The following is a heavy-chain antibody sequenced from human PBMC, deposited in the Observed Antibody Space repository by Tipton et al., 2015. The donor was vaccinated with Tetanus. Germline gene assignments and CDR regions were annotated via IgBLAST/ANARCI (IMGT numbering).Heavy chain of an antibody. V-gene: IGHV4-34*01. Sequence: TLSLTCAVYGGSFSGYYWSWIRQPPGKGLEWIGEINHSGSTNYNPSLKSRVTISVDTSKNQSSLKLSSVTAADTAVYYCARERYSSGWYYFDYWGQGTLVTVSS. J-gene: IGHJ4*02. CDR2: INHSGST. CDR3: ARERYSSGWYYFDY. CDR1: GGSFSGYY. D-gene: IGHD6-19*01.